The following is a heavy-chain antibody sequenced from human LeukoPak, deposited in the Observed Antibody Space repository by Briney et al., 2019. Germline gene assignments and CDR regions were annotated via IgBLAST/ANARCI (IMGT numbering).Heavy chain of an antibody. D-gene: IGHD6-13*01. CDR3: ARQSWSSWVYFDY. CDR2: IYYSGST. Sequence: SETLSLTCTVSGGSISSSSYYWGWIRQPPGKGLEWIGSIYYSGSTYYNPSLKSRVTISVDTSKNQFSLKLSSVTAADTAVYYCARQSWSSWVYFDYRGQGTLVTVSS. CDR1: GGSISSSSYY. J-gene: IGHJ4*02. V-gene: IGHV4-39*01.